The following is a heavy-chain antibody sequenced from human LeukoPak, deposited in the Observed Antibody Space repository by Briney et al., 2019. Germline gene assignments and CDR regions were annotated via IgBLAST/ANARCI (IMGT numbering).Heavy chain of an antibody. CDR1: GFTFSSFW. Sequence: GGSLRLPCAASGFTFSSFWMSWVRQAPGEGLEWVANINQDGSGKYYVDSVKGRFTISRDNAKSSLYLQMNNLRAEDTAVYYCARDFSWTGGYFDYWGQGTLVTVSS. J-gene: IGHJ4*02. CDR3: ARDFSWTGGYFDY. D-gene: IGHD1-14*01. CDR2: INQDGSGK. V-gene: IGHV3-7*01.